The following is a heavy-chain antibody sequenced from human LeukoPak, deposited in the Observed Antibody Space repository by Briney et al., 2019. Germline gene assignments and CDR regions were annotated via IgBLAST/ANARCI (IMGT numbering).Heavy chain of an antibody. V-gene: IGHV3-23*01. CDR2: CAGRGGST. CDR1: GFNFYGYA. J-gene: IGHJ3*02. CDR3: MRDLSYDSSGPI. D-gene: IGHD3-22*01. Sequence: WYLRLSCLASGFNFYGYAMAWVRQAPGKGLEWVSSCAGRGGSTYYADSVKGQFTISRDNSENTLYLQMNSLRADDTAVYYWMRDLSYDSSGPICGQGTNVTVSS.